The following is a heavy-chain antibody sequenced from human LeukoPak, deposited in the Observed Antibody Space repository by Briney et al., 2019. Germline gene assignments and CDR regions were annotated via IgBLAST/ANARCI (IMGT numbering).Heavy chain of an antibody. D-gene: IGHD5-12*01. V-gene: IGHV1-69*04. CDR3: ASLYSGYGSPHNWFDP. J-gene: IGHJ5*02. CDR1: GGTFSSYA. Sequence: SVKVSCKASGGTFSSYAISWVRQAPGQGLEWMGRIIPILGIANYAQKFQGRVTITADKSTSTAYMELSSLRSEDTAVYYCASLYSGYGSPHNWFDPWGQGTLVTVSS. CDR2: IIPILGIA.